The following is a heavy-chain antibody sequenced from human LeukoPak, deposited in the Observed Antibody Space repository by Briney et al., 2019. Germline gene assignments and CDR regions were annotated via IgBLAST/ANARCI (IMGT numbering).Heavy chain of an antibody. Sequence: GGSLRLSCAASGFTFSSYGMHWVRQAPGKGLEWVAVIWYDGSNKYYADSVKGRFTISRDNSKNPLYLQMNSLRAEDTAVYYCARDTSSSWYDPLFYGMDVWGQGTTVTVSS. CDR1: GFTFSSYG. CDR2: IWYDGSNK. J-gene: IGHJ6*02. V-gene: IGHV3-33*01. CDR3: ARDTSSSWYDPLFYGMDV. D-gene: IGHD6-13*01.